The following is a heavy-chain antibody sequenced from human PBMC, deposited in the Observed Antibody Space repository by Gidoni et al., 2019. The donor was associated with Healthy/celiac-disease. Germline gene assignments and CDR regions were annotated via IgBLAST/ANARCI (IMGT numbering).Heavy chain of an antibody. CDR1: GYTFTSYG. Sequence: QVQLVQSGAEVKKPGASVKVSCKASGYTFTSYGISWVRQAPGQGLEWMGWMSAYNGNTNYAQKLQGRVTITTDTSTSTAYMELRSLRSDDTAVYSCARDGGDDGDHALHFDYWGQGTLVTVSS. V-gene: IGHV1-18*01. D-gene: IGHD4-17*01. CDR2: MSAYNGNT. J-gene: IGHJ4*02. CDR3: ARDGGDDGDHALHFDY.